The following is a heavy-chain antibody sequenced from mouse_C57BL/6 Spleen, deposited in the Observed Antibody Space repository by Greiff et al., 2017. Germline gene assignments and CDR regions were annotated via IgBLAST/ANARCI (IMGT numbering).Heavy chain of an antibody. Sequence: QVKLQQSGAELVRPGTSVKVSCKASGYAFTNYLIEWVKQRPGQGLEWIGVINPGSGGTNYNEKFKGKATLTVDKSSSTAYMQLSSLTSEDSAVYFCASSSDYYGSSYYARDYWGQGTSVTVSS. CDR1: GYAFTNYL. D-gene: IGHD1-1*01. CDR3: ASSSDYYGSSYYARDY. CDR2: INPGSGGT. J-gene: IGHJ4*01. V-gene: IGHV1-54*01.